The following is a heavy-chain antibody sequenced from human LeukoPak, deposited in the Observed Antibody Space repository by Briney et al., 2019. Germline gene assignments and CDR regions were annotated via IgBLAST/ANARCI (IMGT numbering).Heavy chain of an antibody. Sequence: ETLSLTCTVSGGSISSYYWSWVRQAPGKGLEWVGRIKSKTDGGTTDYAAPVKGRFTISRDDSKNTLYLHMTSLKTEDTAVYYCSTDGFPPTWFDLWGQGTLVTVSS. V-gene: IGHV3-15*01. J-gene: IGHJ5*02. CDR1: GGSISSYY. CDR2: IKSKTDGGTT. CDR3: STDGFPPTWFDL.